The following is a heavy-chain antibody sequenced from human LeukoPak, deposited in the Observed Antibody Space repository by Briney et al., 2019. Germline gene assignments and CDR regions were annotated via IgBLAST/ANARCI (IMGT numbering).Heavy chain of an antibody. CDR2: IYYSGST. CDR3: ARGGRVPKPWRFDP. D-gene: IGHD1-1*01. J-gene: IGHJ5*02. V-gene: IGHV4-39*01. Sequence: SETLSLTCTVSGGSISSSSYYWGWIRQPPGKGLEWIGSIYYSGSTYYNPSLKSRVTISVDTSKNQFSLKLSSVTAADTAVYYCARGGRVPKPWRFDPWGQGTLVTVSS. CDR1: GGSISSSSYY.